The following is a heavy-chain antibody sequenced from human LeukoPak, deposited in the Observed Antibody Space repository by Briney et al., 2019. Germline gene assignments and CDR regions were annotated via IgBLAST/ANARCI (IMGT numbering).Heavy chain of an antibody. CDR2: IHSGGST. Sequence: GGSLRLSCAASGFTFSSYSMNWVRQAPGKGLEWVSVIHSGGSTYYADSVKGRFIISRDNAKNSLYLQMNSLRAEDMALYYCAKDMTATYCSSTSCHGAFDIWGQGTMVTVSS. J-gene: IGHJ3*02. CDR1: GFTFSSYS. V-gene: IGHV3-53*05. CDR3: AKDMTATYCSSTSCHGAFDI. D-gene: IGHD2-2*01.